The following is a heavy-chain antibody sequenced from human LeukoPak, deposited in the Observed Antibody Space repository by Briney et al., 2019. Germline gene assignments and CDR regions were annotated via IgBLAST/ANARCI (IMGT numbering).Heavy chain of an antibody. CDR1: GFTFDDYG. CDR3: ARVSTIFGVSGGFDY. Sequence: PGGSLRLSCAASGFTFDDYGMSWVRQAPGKGLEWASGINWNGGSTGYADSVKGRFTVSRDNAKNSLYLQMNSLRAEDTALYYCARVSTIFGVSGGFDYWGQGTLVTVSS. CDR2: INWNGGST. J-gene: IGHJ4*02. D-gene: IGHD3-3*01. V-gene: IGHV3-20*04.